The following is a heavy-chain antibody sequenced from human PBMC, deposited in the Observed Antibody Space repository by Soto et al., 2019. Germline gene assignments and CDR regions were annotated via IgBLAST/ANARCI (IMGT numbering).Heavy chain of an antibody. CDR2: LYDLDGT. CDR1: GFTVSGQKY. D-gene: IGHD1-1*01. V-gene: IGHV3-53*01. CDR3: ATWHLQEHAYDI. J-gene: IGHJ3*02. Sequence: DVHLVASGGGLIQPGESLRLSCAAFGFTVSGQKYVAWVRQAPGKGLEWVSALYDLDGTYYADSVKGRFTTSSDSSRTTVYLQMNSLRPDDTAVYSCATWHLQEHAYDIWGQGTMVTVSS.